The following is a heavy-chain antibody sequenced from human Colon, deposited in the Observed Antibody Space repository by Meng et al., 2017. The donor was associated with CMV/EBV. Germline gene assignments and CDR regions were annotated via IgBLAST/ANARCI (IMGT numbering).Heavy chain of an antibody. D-gene: IGHD3-10*01. J-gene: IGHJ6*02. CDR3: ARDPAPTGYYGPDV. Sequence: GESLKISCAASGFTFSSYSMNWVRQAPGKGLEWVSYISSSSSTIYYADSVKGRFTISRDNAKNSLYLQMNSLRAEDTAVYYCARDPAPTGYYGPDVWGQGTTVTVSS. CDR1: GFTFSSYS. CDR2: ISSSSSTI. V-gene: IGHV3-48*04.